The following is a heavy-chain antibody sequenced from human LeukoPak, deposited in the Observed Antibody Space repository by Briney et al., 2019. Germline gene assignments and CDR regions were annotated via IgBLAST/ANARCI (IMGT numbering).Heavy chain of an antibody. J-gene: IGHJ4*02. CDR2: IIPIFGTA. CDR3: ARDPYCSSTSCYTLRGTEFDY. CDR1: GGTFSSYA. D-gene: IGHD2-2*02. V-gene: IGHV1-69*06. Sequence: SVKVSCKASGGTFSSYAISWVRQAPGQGLEWMGGIIPIFGTANYAQKFQGRVTITADKSTSTAYMELSSLRSEDTAVYYCARDPYCSSTSCYTLRGTEFDYWGQGTLVTVSS.